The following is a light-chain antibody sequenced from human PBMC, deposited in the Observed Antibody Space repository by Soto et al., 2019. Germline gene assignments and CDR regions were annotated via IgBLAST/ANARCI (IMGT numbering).Light chain of an antibody. J-gene: IGKJ2*01. V-gene: IGKV3-11*01. Sequence: EIVLTQSPATLSMSPGEKATLSCRASQSVSSYLAWYQQKPGQAPRLLIYDAFNRATGIPARFSGSGSGTDFTLTISRLEPEDFVVYYCQQRANWPRTFGPGTKLEIK. CDR1: QSVSSY. CDR2: DAF. CDR3: QQRANWPRT.